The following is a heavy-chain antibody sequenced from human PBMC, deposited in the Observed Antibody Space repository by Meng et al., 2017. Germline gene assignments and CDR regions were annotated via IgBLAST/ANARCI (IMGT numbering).Heavy chain of an antibody. CDR1: GYTFTGYY. D-gene: IGHD3-9*01. J-gene: IGHJ4*02. V-gene: IGHV1-2*06. Sequence: QGQRVQSGAEVKKPGASVKVSCKASGYTFTGYYMHWVRQAPGQGLEWMGRINPNSGGTNYAQKFQGRVTMTRDTSISTAYMELSRLRSDDTAVYYCAREAITNYDILTGYPDYWGQGTLVTVSS. CDR3: AREAITNYDILTGYPDY. CDR2: INPNSGGT.